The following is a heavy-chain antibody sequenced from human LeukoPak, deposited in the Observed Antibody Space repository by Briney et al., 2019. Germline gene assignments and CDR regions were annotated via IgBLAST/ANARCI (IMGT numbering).Heavy chain of an antibody. CDR2: ISSSGSTI. V-gene: IGHV3-48*03. Sequence: GGSLRLSCAASRFTFSSYELNWVSQAPGKGLEWVSYISSSGSTIYYADSVKGRFTISRDNAKNSLYLQMNTLSAEDTAVYYCAREPNTYGDFLFDYWGQGTLVTVSS. J-gene: IGHJ4*02. CDR3: AREPNTYGDFLFDY. D-gene: IGHD4-17*01. CDR1: RFTFSSYE.